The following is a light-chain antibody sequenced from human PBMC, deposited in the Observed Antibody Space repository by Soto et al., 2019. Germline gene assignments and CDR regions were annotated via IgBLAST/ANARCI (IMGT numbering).Light chain of an antibody. J-gene: IGLJ2*01. CDR1: ISDVSGYNY. CDR2: GVS. V-gene: IGLV2-8*01. Sequence: ALTQPPSASGSPGQSVTISCTGAISDVSGYNYVSWYQQHPGKAPKLMIYGVSQRPSGVPDRFSGSQSGNTASLTVSGLQAEDEADYYCSSYAGSNNVVFGGGTKLTVL. CDR3: SSYAGSNNVV.